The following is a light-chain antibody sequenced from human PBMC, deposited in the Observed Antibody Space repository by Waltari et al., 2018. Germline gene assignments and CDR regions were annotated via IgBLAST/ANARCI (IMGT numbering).Light chain of an antibody. J-gene: IGLJ3*02. CDR1: SSDLGSYHL. V-gene: IGLV2-23*01. Sequence: QSALTQPASVSGSPGPSITIPCTGSSSDLGSYHLVSWYQQHPGKAPKLMIYEGSKRPSGVSNRFSGSKSGNTASLTISGLQAEDEADYYCCSYAGSSTYWVFGGGTKLTVL. CDR3: CSYAGSSTYWV. CDR2: EGS.